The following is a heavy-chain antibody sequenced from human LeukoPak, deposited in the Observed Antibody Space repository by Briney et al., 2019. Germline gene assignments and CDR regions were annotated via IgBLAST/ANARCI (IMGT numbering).Heavy chain of an antibody. V-gene: IGHV4-30-4*01. J-gene: IGHJ4*02. CDR1: GGSISSGDYY. CDR3: AREVASPGGYDY. CDR2: IYYSGST. Sequence: SQTLSLTCTVSGGSISSGDYYWSWICQPPGKGLEWIGYIYYSGSTYYNPSLKSQVTISVDSSKNQFSLKLSSVTAADTAVYYCAREVASPGGYDYWGQGTLVTVSS. D-gene: IGHD2-15*01.